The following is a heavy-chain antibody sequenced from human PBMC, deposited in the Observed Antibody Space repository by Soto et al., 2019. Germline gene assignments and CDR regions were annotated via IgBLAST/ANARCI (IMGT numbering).Heavy chain of an antibody. V-gene: IGHV3-15*01. CDR3: TTGDDFWSGYETDV. CDR1: GFTFSNAW. CDR2: IKSKTDGGTT. D-gene: IGHD3-3*01. Sequence: EVQLVESGGGLVKPGGSLRLSCAASGFTFSNAWMSWVRQAPGRGLEWVGRIKSKTDGGTTDYAAPVKGRFTISRDDSKNTLYLQMTSLKTEDTAVYYCTTGDDFWSGYETDVWGQGTTVTVSS. J-gene: IGHJ6*02.